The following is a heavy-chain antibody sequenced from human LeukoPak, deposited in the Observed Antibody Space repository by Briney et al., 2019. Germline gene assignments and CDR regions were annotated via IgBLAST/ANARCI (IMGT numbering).Heavy chain of an antibody. Sequence: ASVKVSCKASDYTFTSYGVSWVRQAPGQGLEWMGWISAYNGNTNYAQKLQGRVTMTTDTSTSTAYMELRSLRSDDTAVYYCARDFLPPTVAGTFGWHPPIDYWGQGTLVTVSS. D-gene: IGHD6-19*01. J-gene: IGHJ4*02. CDR3: ARDFLPPTVAGTFGWHPPIDY. CDR1: DYTFTSYG. CDR2: ISAYNGNT. V-gene: IGHV1-18*01.